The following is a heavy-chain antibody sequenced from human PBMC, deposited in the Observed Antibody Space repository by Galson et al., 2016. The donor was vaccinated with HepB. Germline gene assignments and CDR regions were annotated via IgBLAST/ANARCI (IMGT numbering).Heavy chain of an antibody. V-gene: IGHV3-23*01. Sequence: SLRLSCAASGFTFTNYDLNWVRQAPGKGLEWVSGISGSGGSTYYADSVKGRFTISRDQSNNTLHLQMNSLRAEDTAIYFCAKDISALVLPAAIDYWGQGALVTVSS. CDR2: ISGSGGST. J-gene: IGHJ4*02. CDR3: AKDISALVLPAAIDY. D-gene: IGHD2-2*02. CDR1: GFTFTNYD.